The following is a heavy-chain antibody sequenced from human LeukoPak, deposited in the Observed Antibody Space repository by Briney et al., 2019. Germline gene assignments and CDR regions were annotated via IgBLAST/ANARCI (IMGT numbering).Heavy chain of an antibody. CDR2: VYTSGNT. D-gene: IGHD1-14*01. CDR1: GGSISGYS. CDR3: ARDNPAGP. Sequence: PSETLSLTCSVSGGSISGYSWSWIRQSAAKGLEWIGRVYTSGNTNYNPSFKSRVTMSMDTSKKQFSLKLYTVTAADTAVYYCARDNPAGPWGQGTLVTVSS. J-gene: IGHJ5*02. V-gene: IGHV4-4*07.